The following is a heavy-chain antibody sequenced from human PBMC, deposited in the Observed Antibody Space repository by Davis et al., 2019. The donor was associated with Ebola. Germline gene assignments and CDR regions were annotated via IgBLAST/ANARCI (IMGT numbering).Heavy chain of an antibody. CDR1: GCTSADYN. V-gene: IGHV1-2*06. J-gene: IGHJ4*02. CDR3: ARGHNYAHEY. CDR2: VILKSGAT. D-gene: IGHD4-11*01. Sequence: ASVKVSCKASGCTSADYNIHCMRRDPGQGLPWLGRVILKSGATNYAQKFQGRVTMTRDTSISTVYMELSSLRYDDTADYYCARGHNYAHEYWGQGTLVTVSS.